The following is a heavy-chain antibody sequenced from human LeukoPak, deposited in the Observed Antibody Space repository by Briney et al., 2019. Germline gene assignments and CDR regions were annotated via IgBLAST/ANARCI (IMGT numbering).Heavy chain of an antibody. Sequence: GSLRLSCAASGFTFSSYEMNWVRQAPGKGLEWVSYISSSGSTIYYADSVKGRFTISRDNAKNSLYLQMNSLRAEDTAVYYCAELGITMIGGVWGKGTTATISS. CDR1: GFTFSSYE. V-gene: IGHV3-48*03. D-gene: IGHD3-10*02. CDR3: AELGITMIGGV. CDR2: ISSSGSTI. J-gene: IGHJ6*04.